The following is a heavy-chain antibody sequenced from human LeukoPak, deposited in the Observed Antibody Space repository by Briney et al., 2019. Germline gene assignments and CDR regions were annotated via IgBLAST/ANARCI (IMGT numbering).Heavy chain of an antibody. CDR2: VQPDGSAK. Sequence: GSLRLSCAASGFTFRSNLMNWVRQASGKGLEWVAHVQPDGSAKIYADSVKGRFTISRDNAKDSVYLQMNSLRVEDTAVYYCARDFFGWSSLGHWGQGTLVTVSS. CDR3: ARDFFGWSSLGH. CDR1: GFTFRSNL. V-gene: IGHV3-7*01. D-gene: IGHD6-19*01. J-gene: IGHJ1*01.